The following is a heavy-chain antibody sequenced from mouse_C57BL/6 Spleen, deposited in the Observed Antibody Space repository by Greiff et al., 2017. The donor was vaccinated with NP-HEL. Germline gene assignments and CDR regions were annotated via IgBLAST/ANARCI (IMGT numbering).Heavy chain of an antibody. D-gene: IGHD2-14*01. J-gene: IGHJ3*01. CDR3: ARSRVRAWFAY. CDR1: GYTFTDYY. Sequence: EVQLQQSGPELVKPGASVKISCKASGYTFTDYYMNWVKQSHGKSLEWIGDINTNNGGTSYNQKFKGKATLTEDKSSSTAYMELRSLTSEDSAVYYCARSRVRAWFAYWGQGTLVTVSA. CDR2: INTNNGGT. V-gene: IGHV1-26*01.